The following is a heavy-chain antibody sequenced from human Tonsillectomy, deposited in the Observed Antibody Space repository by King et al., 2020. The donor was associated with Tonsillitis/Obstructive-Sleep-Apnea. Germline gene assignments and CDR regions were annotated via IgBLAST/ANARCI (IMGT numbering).Heavy chain of an antibody. D-gene: IGHD4-17*01. V-gene: IGHV3-48*02. Sequence: VQLVESGGGLVQPGGSLRLSCAASGFTFSSYTLNWVRQAPGKGLEWISYISSSSTIYYGDSVKGRFTISRDNAKNSLYLQMNSLRDEDTAVYYCARYRPGAYGDYGLIDYWGQGTLVTVSS. CDR1: GFTFSSYT. CDR2: ISSSSTI. J-gene: IGHJ4*02. CDR3: ARYRPGAYGDYGLIDY.